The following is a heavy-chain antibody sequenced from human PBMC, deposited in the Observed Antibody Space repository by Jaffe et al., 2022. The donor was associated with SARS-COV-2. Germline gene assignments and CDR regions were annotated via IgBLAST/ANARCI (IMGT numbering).Heavy chain of an antibody. CDR3: AREFWELRPYGMDV. CDR2: IWYDGSNK. V-gene: IGHV3-33*01. Sequence: QVQLVESGGGVVQPGRSLRLSCAASGFTFSSYGMHWVRQAPGKGLEWVAVIWYDGSNKYYADSVKGRFTISRDNSKNTLYLQMNSLRAEDTAVYYCAREFWELRPYGMDVWGQGTTVTVSS. J-gene: IGHJ6*02. D-gene: IGHD1-26*01. CDR1: GFTFSSYG.